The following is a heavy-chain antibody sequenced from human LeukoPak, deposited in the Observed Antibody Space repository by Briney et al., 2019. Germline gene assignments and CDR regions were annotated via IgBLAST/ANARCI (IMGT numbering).Heavy chain of an antibody. CDR3: ARLPPYRYSSSWYFDAFDI. V-gene: IGHV4-4*08. CDR2: IYTSGST. CDR1: RGSISSYY. D-gene: IGHD6-13*01. J-gene: IGHJ3*02. Sequence: SETLSLTCTVSRGSISSYYWSWIRQPPGKGLEWIGYIYTSGSTNYNPSLKSRVTMSVDTSKNQFSLKLSSVTAADTAVYYCARLPPYRYSSSWYFDAFDIWGQGTMVTVSS.